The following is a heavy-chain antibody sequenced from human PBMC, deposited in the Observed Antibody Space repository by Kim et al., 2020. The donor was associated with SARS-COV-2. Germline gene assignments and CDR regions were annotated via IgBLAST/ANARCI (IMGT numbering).Heavy chain of an antibody. D-gene: IGHD2-21*02. CDR2: IYYSGST. J-gene: IGHJ5*02. Sequence: SETLSLTCTVSGGSISSYYWSWIRQPPGKGLEWIGYIYYSGSTNYNPSLKSRVTISVDTSKNQFSLKLSSVTAADTAVYYCASVPIKGRYGGNSGWFDPWGQGTLVTVSS. CDR1: GGSISSYY. V-gene: IGHV4-59*01. CDR3: ASVPIKGRYGGNSGWFDP.